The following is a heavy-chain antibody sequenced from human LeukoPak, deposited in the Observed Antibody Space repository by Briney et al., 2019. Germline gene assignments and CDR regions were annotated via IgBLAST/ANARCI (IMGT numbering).Heavy chain of an antibody. D-gene: IGHD5-18*01. CDR1: GYSFTNYW. CDR2: INPGGSHI. CDR3: ARKNPTALRNNWFDP. V-gene: IGHV5-51*01. J-gene: IGHJ5*02. Sequence: PGESLKISCKGSGYSFTNYWIAWVRQMPGKGLEWMGAINPGGSHIRYSPSFQGQVTISTDKSISTAYLQWSSLKASDTAIYYWARKNPTALRNNWFDPWGQGTLVTVSS.